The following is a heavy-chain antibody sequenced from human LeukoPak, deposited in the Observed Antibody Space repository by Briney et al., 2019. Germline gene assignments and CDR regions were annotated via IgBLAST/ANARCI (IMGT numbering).Heavy chain of an antibody. Sequence: SETLSLTCAVYGGSFSGYYWSWIRQPPGKGLEWIGEINHSGSTNYNPSLKSRVTISVDTSKNQFSLKLSSVTAADTAVYYCAKSPVWSNWFDPWGQGTLVTVSS. CDR3: AKSPVWSNWFDP. CDR2: INHSGST. D-gene: IGHD2-8*02. J-gene: IGHJ5*02. V-gene: IGHV4-34*01. CDR1: GGSFSGYY.